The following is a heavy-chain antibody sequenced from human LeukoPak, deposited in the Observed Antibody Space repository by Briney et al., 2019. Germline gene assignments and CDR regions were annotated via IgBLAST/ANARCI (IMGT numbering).Heavy chain of an antibody. D-gene: IGHD2-15*01. V-gene: IGHV3-66*02. J-gene: IGHJ4*02. Sequence: PGGSLRLSCAASGFTVSSNYMSWVRQAPGKGLEWVSVIYSGGSTYYADSVKGRFTISRDNSKNTLYLQMNSLRAEDTAVYYCAKDKDSTNWYFDYWGQGTLVTVSS. CDR3: AKDKDSTNWYFDY. CDR2: IYSGGST. CDR1: GFTVSSNY.